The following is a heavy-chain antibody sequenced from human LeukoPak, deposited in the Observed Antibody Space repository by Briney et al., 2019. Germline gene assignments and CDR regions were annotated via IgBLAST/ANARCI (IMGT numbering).Heavy chain of an antibody. CDR3: ARDIEVTTCLSGAILGY. CDR2: IYYSGGT. Sequence: SETLSLTCTVSGGSISSSLYYWGWIRQPPGKGLEWIGSIYYSGGTYYNPSLKSRVTISVDTSKKQFSLKLSSVTAADTAVYFCARDIEVTTCLSGAILGYWGQGTLVTVSS. CDR1: GGSISSSLYY. J-gene: IGHJ4*02. V-gene: IGHV4-39*07. D-gene: IGHD4-11*01.